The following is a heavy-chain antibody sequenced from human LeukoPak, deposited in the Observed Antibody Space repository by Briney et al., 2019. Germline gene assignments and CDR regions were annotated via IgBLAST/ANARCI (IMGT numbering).Heavy chain of an antibody. CDR3: ARGGGRDSGRENDY. J-gene: IGHJ4*02. CDR2: VSGYNHNT. D-gene: IGHD1-26*01. CDR1: GYTFTRYG. Sequence: ASVKVSCKASGYTFTRYGVSWVRQAPGQGLEWVGWVSGYNHNTNYAHKLQGRVTMTTDTSTSAAYMELRSLTSDDTAMYYCARGGGRDSGRENDYWGQGTLVTVSS. V-gene: IGHV1-18*01.